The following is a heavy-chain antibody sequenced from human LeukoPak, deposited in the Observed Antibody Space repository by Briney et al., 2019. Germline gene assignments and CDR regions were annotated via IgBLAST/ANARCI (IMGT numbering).Heavy chain of an antibody. CDR2: IKQDGSEK. CDR3: ARGRDRPY. Sequence: GGALRLSCAAPGFTFDGYGMSWGRQAPGKGLEGVANIKQDGSEKYYVDSVKGRFTISRDNAKNSLYLQMNSLRAEDTAVYYCARGRDRPYWGQGTLVTVSS. CDR1: GFTFDGYG. V-gene: IGHV3-7*01. J-gene: IGHJ4*02.